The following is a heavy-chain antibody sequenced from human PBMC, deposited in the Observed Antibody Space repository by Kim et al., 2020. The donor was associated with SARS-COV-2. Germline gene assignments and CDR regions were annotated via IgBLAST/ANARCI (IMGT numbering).Heavy chain of an antibody. V-gene: IGHV3-66*01. J-gene: IGHJ5*02. D-gene: IGHD6-6*01. Sequence: ADCGKGRFTNSRDNSKNTLYLQMNGLGGEDTGVYYCARVEGSSTGRWFDPWGQGTLVTVSS. CDR3: ARVEGSSTGRWFDP.